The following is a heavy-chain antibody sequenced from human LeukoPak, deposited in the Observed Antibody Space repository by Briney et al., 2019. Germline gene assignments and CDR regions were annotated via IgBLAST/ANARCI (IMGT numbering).Heavy chain of an antibody. D-gene: IGHD1-26*01. CDR2: IKQDGSEK. CDR1: GFSFGSYW. CDR3: ARDHIVGATNFDS. J-gene: IGHJ4*02. Sequence: GGSLRLSCAVSGFSFGSYWMSWVRQAPGKGLEWVANIKQDGSEKYYVDSVKGRFTISRDNAKNSLYLQMNSLRAEDTAVYYCARDHIVGATNFDSWGQGSLVTVSS. V-gene: IGHV3-7*01.